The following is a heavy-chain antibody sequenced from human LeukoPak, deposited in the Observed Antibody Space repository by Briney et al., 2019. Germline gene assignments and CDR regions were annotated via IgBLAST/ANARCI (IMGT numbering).Heavy chain of an antibody. D-gene: IGHD4-17*01. Sequence: GGSLRLSCAASGFTFSSYAMSWVRQAPGKGLEWVSAISGSGGSTYYADSVKGRFTISRDNAKNSLYLQMNSLRAEDTAVYYCARDYGDYLKDAFDIWGQGTMVTVSS. V-gene: IGHV3-23*01. CDR3: ARDYGDYLKDAFDI. CDR1: GFTFSSYA. J-gene: IGHJ3*02. CDR2: ISGSGGST.